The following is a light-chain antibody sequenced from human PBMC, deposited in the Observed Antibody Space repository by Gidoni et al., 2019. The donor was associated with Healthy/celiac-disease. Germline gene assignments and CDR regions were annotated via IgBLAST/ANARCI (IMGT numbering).Light chain of an antibody. CDR3: QQLNSYPRT. Sequence: DIQLTQSPSLLSASVGDRVTITCRASQGISSYLAWYQQKPGKAPKLLIYAASTLQSGVPSRFSGSGSGTEFTLTISSLQPEGFATYYCQQLNSYPRTFGQGTKVEIK. CDR1: QGISSY. V-gene: IGKV1-9*01. CDR2: AAS. J-gene: IGKJ1*01.